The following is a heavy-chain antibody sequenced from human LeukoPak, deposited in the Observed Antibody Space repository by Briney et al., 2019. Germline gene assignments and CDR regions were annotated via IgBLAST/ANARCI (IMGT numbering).Heavy chain of an antibody. V-gene: IGHV5-51*01. D-gene: IGHD2-2*01. CDR1: GYSFTSYW. CDR3: ARGGIVVVPAAPFDY. CDR2: IYPGDSDT. J-gene: IGHJ4*02. Sequence: GESLKISCKGSGYSFTSYWIGWVRQMPGKGLEWMGIIYPGDSDTRYSPSFQGQVTISADKSISTAYLQWSSLKASDTAMYYCARGGIVVVPAAPFDYWGQGTLVTVSS.